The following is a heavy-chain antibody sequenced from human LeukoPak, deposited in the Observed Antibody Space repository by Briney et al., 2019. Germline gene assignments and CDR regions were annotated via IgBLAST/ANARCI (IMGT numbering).Heavy chain of an antibody. CDR1: GGSFSGYY. CDR3: ARHDGGSALDAFDI. J-gene: IGHJ3*02. Sequence: SETLSLTCAAYGGSFSGYYWSWIRQPPGKGLEWIGEINHSGSTNYNPSLKSRVTISVDTSKNQFSLKLSSVTAADTAVYYCARHDGGSALDAFDIWGQGTMVTVSS. CDR2: INHSGST. D-gene: IGHD1-26*01. V-gene: IGHV4-34*01.